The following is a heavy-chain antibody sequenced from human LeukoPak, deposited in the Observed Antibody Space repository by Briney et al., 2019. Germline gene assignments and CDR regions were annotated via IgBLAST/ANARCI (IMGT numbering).Heavy chain of an antibody. V-gene: IGHV1-69*05. CDR2: IIPIFGTA. J-gene: IGHJ4*02. CDR1: GGTFSSYA. Sequence: SVKVSCKASGGTFSSYAISWLRQAPGQGLEWMGRIIPIFGTANYAQKFQGRVTITTDESTSTAYMELSSLRSEDTAVYYCARQGLAYSSGWFDYWGQGTLVTVSS. D-gene: IGHD6-19*01. CDR3: ARQGLAYSSGWFDY.